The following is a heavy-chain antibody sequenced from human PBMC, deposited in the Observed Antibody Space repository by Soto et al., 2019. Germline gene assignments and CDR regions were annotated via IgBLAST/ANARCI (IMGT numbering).Heavy chain of an antibody. CDR3: ARRGRPYWLRWDYFDY. CDR2: IYYSGST. J-gene: IGHJ4*02. V-gene: IGHV4-39*01. D-gene: IGHD5-12*01. Sequence: QLQLQESGPGLVKPSETLSLTCTVSGGSISSSSYYWGWIRQPPGKGLEWIGSIYYSGSTYYNPSLKSRVTISVDTSKNQFSLKLSSVTAADTAVYYCARRGRPYWLRWDYFDYWGQGTLVTVSS. CDR1: GGSISSSSYY.